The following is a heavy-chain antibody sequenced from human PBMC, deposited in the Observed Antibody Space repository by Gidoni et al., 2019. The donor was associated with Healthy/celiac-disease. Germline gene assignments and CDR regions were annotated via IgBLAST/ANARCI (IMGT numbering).Heavy chain of an antibody. Sequence: QVQLQQWGSGLLKPSETLSLTCAVYGGSFSGYYWSWIRQPPGKGLEWIGEINHSGSHNYNPSLKSRVTISVDTSKNQFSLKLSSVTAADTAVYYCARTYSSSSDWFDPWGQGTLVTVSS. CDR1: GGSFSGYY. J-gene: IGHJ5*02. V-gene: IGHV4-34*01. D-gene: IGHD6-6*01. CDR2: INHSGSH. CDR3: ARTYSSSSDWFDP.